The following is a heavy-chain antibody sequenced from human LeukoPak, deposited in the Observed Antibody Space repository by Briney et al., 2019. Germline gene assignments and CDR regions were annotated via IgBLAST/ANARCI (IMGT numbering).Heavy chain of an antibody. CDR3: ARVKGPYSSSSDY. V-gene: IGHV1-69*01. CDR1: GGTFSSYA. D-gene: IGHD6-6*01. CDR2: IIPIFGTA. J-gene: IGHJ4*02. Sequence: GASVKVSCKASGGTFSSYAISWVRQAPGQGLEWMGGIIPIFGTANYAQKFQGRITITADESTSTAYMELSSLRSEDTAVYYCARVKGPYSSSSDYWGQGTLVTVSS.